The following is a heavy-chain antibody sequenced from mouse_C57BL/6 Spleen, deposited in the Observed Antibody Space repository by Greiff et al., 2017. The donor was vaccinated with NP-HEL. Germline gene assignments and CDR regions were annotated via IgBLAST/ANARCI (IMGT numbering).Heavy chain of an antibody. D-gene: IGHD2-2*01. CDR2: ILPGSGST. Sequence: QVQLQQSGAELMKPGASVKLSCKATGYTFTGYWIEWVKQRPGHGLEWIGEILPGSGSTNYNEKFKGKATLTADKSSNTAYMQLSSLTTDDAAIYYCARFGYDEGGNYFDYWGKGTTLTVSS. J-gene: IGHJ2*01. V-gene: IGHV1-9*01. CDR3: ARFGYDEGGNYFDY. CDR1: GYTFTGYW.